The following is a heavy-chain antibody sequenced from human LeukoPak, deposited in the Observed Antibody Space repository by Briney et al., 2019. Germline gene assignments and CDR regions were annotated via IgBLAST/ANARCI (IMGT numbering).Heavy chain of an antibody. CDR1: EFAVTGHY. CDR3: ARGRGYTDPFDY. CDR2: IYSGGDT. D-gene: IGHD5-18*01. V-gene: IGHV3-66*01. Sequence: PGGSLRLSCAVSEFAVTGHYMSWVRQAPGKGLEWVSLIYSGGDTYYADSVKGRFTISRDSSKNTLYLQMNSLRAEDTAVYYCARGRGYTDPFDYWGQGALVTVSS. J-gene: IGHJ4*02.